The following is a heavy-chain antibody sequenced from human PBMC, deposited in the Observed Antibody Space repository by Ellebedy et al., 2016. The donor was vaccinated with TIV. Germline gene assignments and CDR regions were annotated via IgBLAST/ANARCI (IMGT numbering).Heavy chain of an antibody. V-gene: IGHV1-2*02. Sequence: ASVKVSCXASGYTFTGYYMHWVRQAPGQGLEWMGWINPNSGGTNYAQKFQDRVTITRDRSMSTAYMELSSLRSDDTAVYYCAREGELLPFDYWGQGTLVTVSS. CDR1: GYTFTGYY. CDR3: AREGELLPFDY. CDR2: INPNSGGT. D-gene: IGHD1-26*01. J-gene: IGHJ4*02.